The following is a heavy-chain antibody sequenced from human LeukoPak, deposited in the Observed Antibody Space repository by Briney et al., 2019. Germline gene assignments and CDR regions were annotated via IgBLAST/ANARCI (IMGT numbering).Heavy chain of an antibody. V-gene: IGHV1-69*05. CDR1: GGTFSSYA. J-gene: IGHJ4*02. Sequence: SVKVSCKASGGTFSSYAISWVRQAPGQGLEWMGRIIPIFGTANYAQKFQGRVTITTDESTSTAYVELSSLRSEDTAVYYCAGDSSGWYYFDYWGQGTLVTVSS. CDR3: AGDSSGWYYFDY. D-gene: IGHD6-19*01. CDR2: IIPIFGTA.